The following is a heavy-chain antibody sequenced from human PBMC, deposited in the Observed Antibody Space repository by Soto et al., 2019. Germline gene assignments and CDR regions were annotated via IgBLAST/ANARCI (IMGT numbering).Heavy chain of an antibody. V-gene: IGHV1-69*08. Sequence: QVQLVQSGAEVKKPGSSVKVSCKASGGTFSSYTISWVRQAPGQGLEWMGRIIPILGIANYAQKFQGRVTITADKYTSTAYMELSSLRSEDTAVYYCAREDCSGGSCYPFDYWGQGTLVTVSS. CDR3: AREDCSGGSCYPFDY. CDR1: GGTFSSYT. CDR2: IIPILGIA. J-gene: IGHJ4*02. D-gene: IGHD2-15*01.